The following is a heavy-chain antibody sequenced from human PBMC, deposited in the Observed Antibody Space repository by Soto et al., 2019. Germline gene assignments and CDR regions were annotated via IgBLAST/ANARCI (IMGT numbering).Heavy chain of an antibody. CDR2: ISAYNGNT. Sequence: ASVNVSCKASGYTFTSYGISWVRQAPGQGLEWMGWISAYNGNTNYAQKLQGRVTMTTDTSTSTAYMELRSLRSDDTAVYYCARRGYTAMDKPLDYWGQGTLVTVSS. CDR3: ARRGYTAMDKPLDY. V-gene: IGHV1-18*04. CDR1: GYTFTSYG. J-gene: IGHJ4*02. D-gene: IGHD5-18*01.